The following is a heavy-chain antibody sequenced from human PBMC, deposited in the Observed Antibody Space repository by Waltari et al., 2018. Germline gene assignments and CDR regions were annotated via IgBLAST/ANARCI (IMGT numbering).Heavy chain of an antibody. CDR1: GGSISSSSYY. CDR3: AREMYYDFWSGYYPKGAFDI. D-gene: IGHD3-3*01. J-gene: IGHJ3*02. V-gene: IGHV4-39*07. CDR2: IYYSGST. Sequence: QLQLQESGPGLVKPSETLSLTCTVSGGSISSSSYYWGWIRQPPGKGLEWIGSIYYSGSTYYTPSLKSRVTISVDTSKNQFSLKLSSVTAADTAVYYCAREMYYDFWSGYYPKGAFDIWGQGTMVTVSS.